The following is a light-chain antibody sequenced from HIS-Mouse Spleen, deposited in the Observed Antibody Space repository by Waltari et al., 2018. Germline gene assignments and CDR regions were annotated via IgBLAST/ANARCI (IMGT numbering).Light chain of an antibody. CDR3: QQYINWWT. CDR2: GAS. Sequence: EIVMTQSPATLSVSPGERATLSCRASQSVSSNLAWYQQKPGQAPRLLIYGASTRATGIPARFSGSGSGTDFTLTISSLQSEDFAVYYCQQYINWWTFGQGTKVEIK. V-gene: IGKV3-15*01. J-gene: IGKJ1*01. CDR1: QSVSSN.